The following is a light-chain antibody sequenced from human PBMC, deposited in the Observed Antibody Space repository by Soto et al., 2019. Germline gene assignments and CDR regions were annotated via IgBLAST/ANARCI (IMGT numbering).Light chain of an antibody. Sequence: EIVLTQSPGTLSLSPGERATLSCRASQSVSNSYLAWYQQKPGQDPRLLIYGASSRATGIPDRFSGSGSGTDFTLTISRLEPEDFAVYYCQQLATFAQGTKVEIK. J-gene: IGKJ1*01. CDR1: QSVSNSY. CDR3: QQLAT. CDR2: GAS. V-gene: IGKV3-20*01.